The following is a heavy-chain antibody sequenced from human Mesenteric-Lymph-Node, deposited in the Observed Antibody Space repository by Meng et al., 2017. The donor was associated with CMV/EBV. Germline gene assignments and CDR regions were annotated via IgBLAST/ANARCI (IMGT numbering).Heavy chain of an antibody. CDR3: ARGPYSGNYYVGDY. CDR1: AFIFNTYD. CDR2: IGSAGDT. D-gene: IGHD1-26*01. J-gene: IGHJ4*02. V-gene: IGHV3-13*01. Sequence: GESLKISCAASAFIFNTYDMHWVRQPTGKGLEWVSAIGSAGDTHYPGSVKGRFTISRENAKNSLYLQMNSLRAGDTAVYYCARGPYSGNYYVGDYWGRGTLVTVSS.